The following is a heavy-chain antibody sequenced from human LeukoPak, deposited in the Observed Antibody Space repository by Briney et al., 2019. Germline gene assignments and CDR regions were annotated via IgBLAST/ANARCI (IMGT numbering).Heavy chain of an antibody. D-gene: IGHD2-15*01. CDR3: VKGVMVAASVWEYFQH. J-gene: IGHJ1*01. Sequence: HPGGSLRLSCSASGFTFSNYAMHWVRQAPGKGLEYVSIINSNGGSTYCTDSVKGRFTISRDNAKNTLYLQMSSLRAEDTAVYYCVKGVMVAASVWEYFQHWGQGTLVTVSS. CDR1: GFTFSNYA. V-gene: IGHV3-64D*06. CDR2: INSNGGST.